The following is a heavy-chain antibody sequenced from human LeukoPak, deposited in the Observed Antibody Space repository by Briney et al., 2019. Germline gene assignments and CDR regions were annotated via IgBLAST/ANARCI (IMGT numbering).Heavy chain of an antibody. Sequence: AASVKVSCKASGGTFSSYTISWVRPAPGQGLEWMGRIIPILGIANYAQKFQGRVTITPDKSPSTAYMELSSLRSGDTAVYYCARDSIVVVVAATGSYYGMDVWGQGTTVTVSS. CDR3: ARDSIVVVVAATGSYYGMDV. CDR1: GGTFSSYT. V-gene: IGHV1-69*04. D-gene: IGHD2-15*01. CDR2: IIPILGIA. J-gene: IGHJ6*02.